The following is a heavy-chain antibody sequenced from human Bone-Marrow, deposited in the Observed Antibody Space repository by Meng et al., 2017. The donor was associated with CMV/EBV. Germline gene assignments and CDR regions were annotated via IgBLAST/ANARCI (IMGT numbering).Heavy chain of an antibody. J-gene: IGHJ2*01. CDR1: GYTFTGHY. CDR3: ARLGPWQWLVSPHWYFDL. V-gene: IGHV1-2*02. CDR2: INPNSGGT. Sequence: ASVKVSCKASGYTFTGHYMHWVRQAPGQGLEWMGWINPNSGGTNYAQKFQGRVTVTRDTSISTAYMELSRLTSDDTAVYYCARLGPWQWLVSPHWYFDLWGRGTLVTVSS. D-gene: IGHD6-19*01.